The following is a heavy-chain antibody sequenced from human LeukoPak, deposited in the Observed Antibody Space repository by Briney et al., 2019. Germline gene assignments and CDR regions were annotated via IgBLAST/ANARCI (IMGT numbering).Heavy chain of an antibody. CDR2: INTYNGNS. Sequence: ASVKVSCKASGYTFPNYGITWVRQAPGQGLEWMGWINTYNGNSNYAQKLQGRLTMTTDTSTSIAYMELRSLRSDDTAVYYCARDDHTSAPPRSFLDYWGQGTLVTVSS. CDR3: ARDDHTSAPPRSFLDY. J-gene: IGHJ4*02. CDR1: GYTFPNYG. D-gene: IGHD3-22*01. V-gene: IGHV1-18*01.